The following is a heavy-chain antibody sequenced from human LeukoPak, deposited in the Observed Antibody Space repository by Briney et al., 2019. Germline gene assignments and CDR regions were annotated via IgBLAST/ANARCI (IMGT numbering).Heavy chain of an antibody. D-gene: IGHD6-13*01. CDR3: ARERGQQLESFDL. CDR2: SYVGGRT. J-gene: IGHJ2*01. Sequence: GGSLRLSCAASGFIVSTYSMSWVRQAPGKGLEWVSVSYVGGRTYYADSVKGRFTISRDNSENTLYLQMNSLRADDTAVYYCARERGQQLESFDLWGRGTLVTVSS. CDR1: GFIVSTYS. V-gene: IGHV3-53*01.